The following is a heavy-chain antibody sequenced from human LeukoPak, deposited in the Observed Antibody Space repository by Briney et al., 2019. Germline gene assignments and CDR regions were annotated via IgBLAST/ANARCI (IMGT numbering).Heavy chain of an antibody. CDR2: MNPNSGNT. CDR1: GYTFTSCD. D-gene: IGHD3-9*01. J-gene: IGHJ4*02. Sequence: ASVKVSCKASGYTFTSCDINWVRQATGQGLEWMGWMNPNSGNTGYAQKFQGRVTMTRNTSISTAYMELSSLRSEDTAVYYCARRGGVNYDILTGYYTDYWGQGTLVTVSS. CDR3: ARRGGVNYDILTGYYTDY. V-gene: IGHV1-8*01.